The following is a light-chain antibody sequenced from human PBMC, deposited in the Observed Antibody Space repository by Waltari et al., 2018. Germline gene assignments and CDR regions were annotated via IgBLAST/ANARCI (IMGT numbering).Light chain of an antibody. CDR2: AGS. CDR3: QKYNSAPWT. V-gene: IGKV1-27*01. Sequence: DIQMTQSPSSLSASVGDRVTITCRASQGISNYLAWYQQKPGKVPKLLIYAGSTLQSGVPSRVSGSGSGTDFTLTISSLQPEDVATYYCQKYNSAPWTFGQGTKVEIK. CDR1: QGISNY. J-gene: IGKJ1*01.